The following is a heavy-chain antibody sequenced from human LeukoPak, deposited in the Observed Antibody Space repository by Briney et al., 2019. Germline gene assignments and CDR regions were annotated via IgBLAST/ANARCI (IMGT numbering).Heavy chain of an antibody. J-gene: IGHJ4*02. V-gene: IGHV4-30-2*01. Sequence: SETLSLTCSVSGGSISSGGYYWSWIRQPPGKGLEWIGYIYHSGSTNYNPSLKSRVTISVDTSKNQFSLKLSSVTAADTAVYYCARDSPVTTGFDYWGQGTLVTVSS. D-gene: IGHD4-17*01. CDR2: IYHSGST. CDR1: GGSISSGGYY. CDR3: ARDSPVTTGFDY.